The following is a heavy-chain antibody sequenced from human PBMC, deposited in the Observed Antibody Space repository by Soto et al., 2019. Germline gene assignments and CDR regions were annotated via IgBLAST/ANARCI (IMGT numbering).Heavy chain of an antibody. D-gene: IGHD3-10*01. V-gene: IGHV4-34*01. J-gene: IGHJ4*02. CDR1: GGSFSGYY. CDR2: INHSGST. CDR3: ARVRIVWFGAGAVIDY. Sequence: SETLSLTCAVYGGSFSGYYWSWIRQPPGKGLEWIGEINHSGSTNYNPSLKSRVTISVDTSKNQFSLKLSSVTAADTAVYYCARVRIVWFGAGAVIDYWGQGTLVTVSS.